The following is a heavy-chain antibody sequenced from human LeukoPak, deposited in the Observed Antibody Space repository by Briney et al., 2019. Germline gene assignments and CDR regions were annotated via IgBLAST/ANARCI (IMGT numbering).Heavy chain of an antibody. Sequence: SQTPSLTCTVSGGSISSADYYWSWIRQPRGKGLVWIGYIYYSGSTYYKPSLESRVTISVDTSKNHICLKLNYVTAADTAVYYCARGGGYCSSTSCSGFDYWGQGTLVTVSS. CDR1: GGSISSADYY. D-gene: IGHD2-2*01. V-gene: IGHV4-30-4*08. CDR3: ARGGGYCSSTSCSGFDY. CDR2: IYYSGST. J-gene: IGHJ4*02.